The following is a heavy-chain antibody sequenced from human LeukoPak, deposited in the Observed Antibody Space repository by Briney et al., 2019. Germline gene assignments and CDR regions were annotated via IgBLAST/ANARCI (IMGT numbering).Heavy chain of an antibody. D-gene: IGHD2-8*01. CDR3: ARDILANGHSNDAFDP. V-gene: IGHV1-2*02. CDR1: GYSFTGYF. CDR2: LNPNGGGS. Sequence: GASVKVSCKASGYSFTGYFAHWVRQAPGQGLEWMGWLNPNGGGSSNAQTFQGRVTMTRDTSISTAFIELSRLRSDDTAVYYCARDILANGHSNDAFDPWGQGTMVTVSS. J-gene: IGHJ3*01.